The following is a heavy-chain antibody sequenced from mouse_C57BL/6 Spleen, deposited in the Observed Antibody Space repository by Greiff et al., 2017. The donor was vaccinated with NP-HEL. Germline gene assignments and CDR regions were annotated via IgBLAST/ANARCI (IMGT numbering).Heavy chain of an antibody. CDR2: INPNNGGT. CDR1: GYTFTDYY. J-gene: IGHJ4*01. V-gene: IGHV1-26*01. CDR3: ARYLLPSMDY. Sequence: VQLQQSGPELVKPGASVKISCKASGYTFTDYYMNWVKQSHGKSLEWIGDINPNNGGTSYNQKFKGKATLTVDKSSSTAYMELRSLTSEDSAVYYRARYLLPSMDYWGQGTSVTVSS. D-gene: IGHD1-1*01.